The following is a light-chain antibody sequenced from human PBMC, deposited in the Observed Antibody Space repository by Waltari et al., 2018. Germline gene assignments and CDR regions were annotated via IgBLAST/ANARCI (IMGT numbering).Light chain of an antibody. CDR1: GSNFGSNY. V-gene: IGLV1-47*01. J-gene: IGLJ3*02. CDR2: RNN. Sequence: SVLTPPPSASGTHGQTVSVSCSGRGSNFGSNYAYWYQHDPGMAPQLLIYRNNQRPSGLPDRFSGSKSGTSASLAISGPRSEDEAAYFCTSRDTSLNPWVFGGGTKLTVL. CDR3: TSRDTSLNPWV.